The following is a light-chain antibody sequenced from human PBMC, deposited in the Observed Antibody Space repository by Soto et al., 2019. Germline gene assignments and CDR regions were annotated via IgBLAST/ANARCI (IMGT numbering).Light chain of an antibody. V-gene: IGLV2-23*02. CDR1: RRNIGSYNL. CDR3: CSYVRSYSPNV. Sequence: VLAQPASVSGSPGQSITISCSGTRRNIGSYNLVSWYQQHPGKAPKLMIYDVSKRPSGVPDRFSGSKSGNTASLTLSGLQADYLFDYYGCSYVRSYSPNVFVTET. J-gene: IGLJ1*01. CDR2: DVS.